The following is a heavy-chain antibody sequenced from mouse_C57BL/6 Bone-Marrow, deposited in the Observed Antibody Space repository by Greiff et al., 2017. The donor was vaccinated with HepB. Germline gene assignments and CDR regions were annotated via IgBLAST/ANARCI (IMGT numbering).Heavy chain of an antibody. J-gene: IGHJ3*01. D-gene: IGHD5-2*01. CDR3: ARSNKFAY. Sequence: VQLQQSGAELAKPGASVKLSCKASGYTFTSYWMHWVKQRPGQGLEWIGYINPSSGYTKYNQKFKDKATLTSDKSSITAYMQLGSLTYEDSAVYYCARSNKFAYWGQGTLVTVSA. CDR1: GYTFTSYW. V-gene: IGHV1-7*01. CDR2: INPSSGYT.